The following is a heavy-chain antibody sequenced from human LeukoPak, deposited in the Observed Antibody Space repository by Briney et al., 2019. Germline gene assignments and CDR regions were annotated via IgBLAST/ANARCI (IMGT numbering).Heavy chain of an antibody. CDR2: ISGSSDTT. D-gene: IGHD3-9*01. CDR1: GFTFSNYA. V-gene: IGHV3-23*01. Sequence: GGSLRLSCTASGFTFSNYAVSWVRQVPGKGLEWVSGISGSSDTTYYADAVKGRFTISRDNSKNTLYLHMSSLRAEDTAVYYCARSRYFDWLLNYWGQGTLVTVSS. CDR3: ARSRYFDWLLNY. J-gene: IGHJ4*02.